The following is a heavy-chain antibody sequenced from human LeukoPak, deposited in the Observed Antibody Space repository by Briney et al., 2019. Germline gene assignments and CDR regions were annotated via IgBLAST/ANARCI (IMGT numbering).Heavy chain of an antibody. CDR3: ATGSCCRYYSYGMDV. CDR1: GGSISSSSYY. Sequence: SETLSLTCTVSGGSISSSSYYWGWIRQPPGKGLEWIGSIYYSGSTYYNPSLKIRVTISVDTSKNQFSLKLSSVTAADTAVYYCATGSCCRYYSYGMDVWGQGTTVTVSS. D-gene: IGHD2-15*01. CDR2: IYYSGST. V-gene: IGHV4-39*01. J-gene: IGHJ6*02.